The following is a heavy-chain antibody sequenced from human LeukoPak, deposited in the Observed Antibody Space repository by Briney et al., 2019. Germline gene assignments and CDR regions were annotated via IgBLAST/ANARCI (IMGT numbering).Heavy chain of an antibody. CDR3: AIDRPPSDAFDI. Sequence: ASVKVSCKASGGTFSSYAISWVRQAPGQGLEWMGGIIPIFGTANYAQKFQGRVTITADESTSTAYMELSSLRSEDTAVYYCAIDRPPSDAFDIWGQGTMVTVSS. CDR2: IIPIFGTA. V-gene: IGHV1-69*13. CDR1: GGTFSSYA. J-gene: IGHJ3*02.